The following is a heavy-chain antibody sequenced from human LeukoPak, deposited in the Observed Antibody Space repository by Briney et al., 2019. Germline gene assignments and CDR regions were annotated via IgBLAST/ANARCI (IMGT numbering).Heavy chain of an antibody. D-gene: IGHD6-13*01. V-gene: IGHV4-34*01. Sequence: PSETLSLTCAVYGGSFSGYYWSWIRQPPGKGLEWIGEINHSRSTNYNPSLKSRVTISVDTSKNQFSLKLSSVTAADTAVYYCARGGPIAAAPKSFDYRGQGTLVTVSS. CDR3: ARGGPIAAAPKSFDY. CDR2: INHSRST. CDR1: GGSFSGYY. J-gene: IGHJ4*02.